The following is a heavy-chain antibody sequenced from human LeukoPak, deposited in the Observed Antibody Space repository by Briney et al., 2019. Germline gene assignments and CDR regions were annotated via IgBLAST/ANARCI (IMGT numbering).Heavy chain of an antibody. Sequence: EGSLRLSCAASGFPFSDYYMSWIRQAPGKGLEWVSYISSSTSTIYYADSVKGRFTISRDNAKNSLYLQMNSLRAEDTAVYYCARDPEMEPFPFDYWGQGTLVTVSS. D-gene: IGHD1-1*01. V-gene: IGHV3-11*01. CDR2: ISSSTSTI. CDR3: ARDPEMEPFPFDY. J-gene: IGHJ4*02. CDR1: GFPFSDYY.